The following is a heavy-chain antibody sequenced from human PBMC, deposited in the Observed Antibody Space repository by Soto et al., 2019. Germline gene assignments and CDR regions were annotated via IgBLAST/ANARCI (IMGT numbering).Heavy chain of an antibody. CDR2: ISAYTGNT. J-gene: IGHJ5*02. CDR3: ARVWRIAVAGTWFDP. Sequence: GSVKVSCKASGYTFTSYGISWVRQAPGQGLESMGCISAYTGNTHYAQKPQGRATMTPATSTSTAYMELRRLRSDATAVYYCARVWRIAVAGTWFDPWGQGTLVTVSX. D-gene: IGHD6-19*01. V-gene: IGHV1-18*01. CDR1: GYTFTSYG.